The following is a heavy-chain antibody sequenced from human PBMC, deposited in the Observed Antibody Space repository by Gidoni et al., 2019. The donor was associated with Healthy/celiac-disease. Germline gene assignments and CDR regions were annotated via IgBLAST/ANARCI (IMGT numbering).Heavy chain of an antibody. Sequence: QVQLVASGGGVVQPGRSLHLSCAASGFTFRSYAMHWVRQAPGKGLEWVAVMSYDGSNKYYADSVKGRFTISRDNSKNTLYLQMNSLRAEDTAVYYCAGRMYSSGWSLNYFDYWGQGTLVTVSS. D-gene: IGHD6-19*01. CDR1: GFTFRSYA. J-gene: IGHJ4*02. V-gene: IGHV3-30-3*01. CDR2: MSYDGSNK. CDR3: AGRMYSSGWSLNYFDY.